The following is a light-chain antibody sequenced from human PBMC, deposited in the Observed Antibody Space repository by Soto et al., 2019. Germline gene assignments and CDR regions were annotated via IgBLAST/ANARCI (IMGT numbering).Light chain of an antibody. CDR1: SSDVGGYNY. J-gene: IGLJ1*01. V-gene: IGLV2-14*01. CDR2: DVS. Sequence: SAPTPPAPVSGAPGESITLSSTGTSSDVGGYNYVSWYQQHPGKAPKLMIYDVSNRPSGVSNRFSGSKSGNTASLTISGLQAEDEADYYCSSYTSSSSSYVFGTGTKVTV. CDR3: SSYTSSSSSYV.